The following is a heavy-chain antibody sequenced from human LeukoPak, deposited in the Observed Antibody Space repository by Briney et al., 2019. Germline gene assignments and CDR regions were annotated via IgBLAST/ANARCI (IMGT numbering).Heavy chain of an antibody. CDR3: ARDRDYYDSSGYRASDY. J-gene: IGHJ4*02. CDR2: ISSSSSYT. Sequence: GGSLRLSCAASGFTFSSYSMNWVRQAPGKGLEWVSSISSSSSYTYYADSVKGRFTISRDNAKNSLYLQMNSLRAEDTAVYYCARDRDYYDSSGYRASDYWGQGTLVTVSS. V-gene: IGHV3-21*01. D-gene: IGHD3-22*01. CDR1: GFTFSSYS.